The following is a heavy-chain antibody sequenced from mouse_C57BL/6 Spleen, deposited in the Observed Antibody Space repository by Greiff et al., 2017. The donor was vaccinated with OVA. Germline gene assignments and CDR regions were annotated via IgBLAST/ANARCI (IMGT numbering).Heavy chain of an antibody. Sequence: EVQRVESGPGLVKPSQSLSLTCSVTGYSITSGYYWNWIRQFPGNKLEWMGYISYDGRHNYNPSLKNRISITRDTSKNQFFLKLNSVTTEDTATYYCAITTVVAHFDYWGQGTTLTVSS. CDR1: GYSITSGYY. D-gene: IGHD1-1*01. J-gene: IGHJ2*01. V-gene: IGHV3-6*01. CDR2: ISYDGRH. CDR3: AITTVVAHFDY.